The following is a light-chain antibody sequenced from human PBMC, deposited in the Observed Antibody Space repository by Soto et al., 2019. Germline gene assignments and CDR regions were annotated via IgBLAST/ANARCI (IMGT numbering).Light chain of an antibody. CDR3: SSYTISSTPLYV. V-gene: IGLV2-14*01. CDR1: SSDVRAYDY. J-gene: IGLJ1*01. CDR2: DVS. Sequence: QSVLTQPASVSGSPGQSIAIACTGTSSDVRAYDYVSWYQQHPGKAPKLMIYDVSNRPSGVSNRFSGSKSGNTASLTISGLLSEDEADYYCSSYTISSTPLYVFGTGTKVTVL.